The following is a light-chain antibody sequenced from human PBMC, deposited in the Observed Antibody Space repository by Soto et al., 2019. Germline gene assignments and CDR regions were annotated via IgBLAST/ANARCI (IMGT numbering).Light chain of an antibody. V-gene: IGKV3-20*01. CDR2: DAS. Sequence: EIVLTQSPGTLSLSPGERATLSCRASQSISSTYLTWYHQKPGQAPRLLIYDASRRATGIPDRFSGSGSGTDFSLTISRLEPEDFAVYHCQQYGSSPLITFGQRTRLEIK. CDR1: QSISSTY. CDR3: QQYGSSPLIT. J-gene: IGKJ5*01.